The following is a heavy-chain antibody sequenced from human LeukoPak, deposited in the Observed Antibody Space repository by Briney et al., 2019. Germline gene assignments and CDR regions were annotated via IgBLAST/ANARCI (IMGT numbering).Heavy chain of an antibody. CDR2: IYYSGST. J-gene: IGHJ5*02. D-gene: IGHD3-22*01. CDR3: ARRFYYDSTENWFDP. CDR1: DGSISSYY. Sequence: SETLSLTCTVSDGSISSYYWSWIRQPPGKGLEWIGYIYYSGSTNYNPSLKSRVTISVDTSKNQFSLKLSSVTAADTAVYYCARRFYYDSTENWFDPWGQGTLVTVSS. V-gene: IGHV4-59*12.